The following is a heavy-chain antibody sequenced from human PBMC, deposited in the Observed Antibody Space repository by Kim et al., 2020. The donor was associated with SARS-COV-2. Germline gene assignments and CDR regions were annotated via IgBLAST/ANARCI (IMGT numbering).Heavy chain of an antibody. D-gene: IGHD2-15*01. J-gene: IGHJ4*02. Sequence: KFQGRVTMTEETSTDTAYMELSSLRSEDTAVYYCATGGCSGGSCYPDFDYWGQGTLVTVSS. CDR3: ATGGCSGGSCYPDFDY. V-gene: IGHV1-24*01.